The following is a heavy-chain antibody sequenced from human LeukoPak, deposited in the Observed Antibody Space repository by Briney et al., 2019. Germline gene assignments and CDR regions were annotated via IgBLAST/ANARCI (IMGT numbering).Heavy chain of an antibody. V-gene: IGHV3-53*01. CDR2: IYSDNT. CDR3: AKDKTRRGSSSAFDY. CDR1: GFTVSSNS. Sequence: WGSLRLSCTVSGFTVSSNSMSWVRQAPGKGLEWVSFIYSDNTHYSDSVKGRFTISRDNSKNTLYLQMNSLRAEDTAVYYCAKDKTRRGSSSAFDYWGQGTLVTVSS. D-gene: IGHD6-6*01. J-gene: IGHJ4*02.